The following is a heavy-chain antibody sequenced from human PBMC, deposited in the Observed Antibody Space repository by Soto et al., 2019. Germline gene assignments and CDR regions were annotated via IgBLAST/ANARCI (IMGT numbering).Heavy chain of an antibody. D-gene: IGHD3-3*01. Sequence: QLQLQESGPGLVKPSETLSLTCTVSGGSISSSSYYWGWIRQPPGKGLEWIGSIYYSGSTYYNPSLKSRGTIAVDTSKNRFSLKLRSVTAADTAVYYCGRHDGVSAYYDFWSGYQNDAFDIWGQGTMVTVSS. CDR2: IYYSGST. CDR1: GGSISSSSYY. V-gene: IGHV4-39*01. J-gene: IGHJ3*02. CDR3: GRHDGVSAYYDFWSGYQNDAFDI.